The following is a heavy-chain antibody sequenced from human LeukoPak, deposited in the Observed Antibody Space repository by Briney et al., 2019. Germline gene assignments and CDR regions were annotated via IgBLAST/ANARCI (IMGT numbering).Heavy chain of an antibody. CDR1: GFTVSSTY. V-gene: IGHV3-7*01. CDR2: IKHDGSEK. Sequence: GGSLRLSCAASGFTVSSTYMSWVRQAPGKGLEWVASIKHDGSEKYYVDSVRGRFTISRDNTKNLLYLQMSSLRAEDTAVYYCATDRGWRTSGYYLYYFEYWGQGTLVTFSS. CDR3: ATDRGWRTSGYYLYYFEY. D-gene: IGHD3-3*01. J-gene: IGHJ4*02.